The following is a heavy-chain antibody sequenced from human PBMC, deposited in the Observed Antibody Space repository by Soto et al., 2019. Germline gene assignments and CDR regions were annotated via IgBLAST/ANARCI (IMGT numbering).Heavy chain of an antibody. Sequence: EVQLVESGGGLVQPGGSLRLSCVDSGFTFSRCWMRWVRQAPVKGLEWVGNIKPDGIEENYADSVKGRFTISRDNAKNSMYLQMNSLRVEDTVVYYCARIAASGRGWDVWGQGNTVVVSS. CDR3: ARIAASGRGWDV. CDR2: IKPDGIEE. V-gene: IGHV3-7*01. CDR1: GFTFSRCW. J-gene: IGHJ6*02. D-gene: IGHD6-13*01.